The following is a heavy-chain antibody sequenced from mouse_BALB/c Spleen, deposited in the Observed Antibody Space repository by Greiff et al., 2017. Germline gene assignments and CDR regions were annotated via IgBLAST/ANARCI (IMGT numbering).Heavy chain of an antibody. Sequence: EVKLVESGGDLVKPGGSLKLSCAASGFTFSSYGMSWVRQTPDKRLEWVATISSGGSYTYYPDSVKGRFTISRDNAKNTLYLQMSSLKSEDTAMYYCARHGPITTAFDYWGQGTTLTVSS. D-gene: IGHD1-2*01. V-gene: IGHV5-6*01. CDR1: GFTFSSYG. CDR2: ISSGGSYT. CDR3: ARHGPITTAFDY. J-gene: IGHJ2*01.